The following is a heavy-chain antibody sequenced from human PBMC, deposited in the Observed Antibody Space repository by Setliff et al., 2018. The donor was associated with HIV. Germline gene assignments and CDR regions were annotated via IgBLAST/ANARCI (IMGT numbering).Heavy chain of an antibody. CDR3: AKERFTLIGLDSFDI. J-gene: IGHJ3*02. D-gene: IGHD3-9*01. Sequence: ASVKVSCKASGYMFTSYLLHWVRQAPGQGLEWMGVINPSGGSTSYTQKFQGRVTMTEDTSTDTAYMELSSLTSDDTAVYYCAKERFTLIGLDSFDIWGQGTMVTVSS. CDR1: GYMFTSYL. CDR2: INPSGGST. V-gene: IGHV1-46*01.